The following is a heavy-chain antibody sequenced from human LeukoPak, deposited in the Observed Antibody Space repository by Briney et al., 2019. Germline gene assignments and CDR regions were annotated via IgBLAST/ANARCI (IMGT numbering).Heavy chain of an antibody. Sequence: ASVKVFYRASGYTFTVYYMHWVRQAPGQGLEWMGWINPNSGGTNYAQKFQGRVTMTRDTSISTAYMELSRLRSDDTAVYYCARVDFYYDSSGFDYWGQGTLVTVSS. CDR1: GYTFTVYY. D-gene: IGHD3-22*01. CDR2: INPNSGGT. J-gene: IGHJ4*02. CDR3: ARVDFYYDSSGFDY. V-gene: IGHV1-2*02.